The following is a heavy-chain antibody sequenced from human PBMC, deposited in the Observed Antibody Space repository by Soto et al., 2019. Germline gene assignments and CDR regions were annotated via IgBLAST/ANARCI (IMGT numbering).Heavy chain of an antibody. Sequence: QVQLVESGGGVVQPGRSLRLSCAASGFTFSSYGMHWVRQAPGKGLEWVAVIWYDGSNKYYADSVKGRFTISRDNSKNTLYLQMNSLRAEDTAVYYCARGAGCSSTSCEDYYYYYGMDVWGQGTTVTVSS. J-gene: IGHJ6*02. CDR2: IWYDGSNK. CDR1: GFTFSSYG. CDR3: ARGAGCSSTSCEDYYYYYGMDV. V-gene: IGHV3-33*01. D-gene: IGHD2-2*01.